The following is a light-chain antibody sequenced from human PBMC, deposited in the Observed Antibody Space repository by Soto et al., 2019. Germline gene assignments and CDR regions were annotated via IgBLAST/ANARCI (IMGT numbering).Light chain of an antibody. CDR1: QTVSGSQ. J-gene: IGKJ5*01. CDR3: QQYNNWPS. V-gene: IGKV3D-15*01. CDR2: DAS. Sequence: EIELTQSPGTLSLSPGERATLSCRASQTVSGSQLAWYQQRPGQPPRLLIFDASRRATGIPARFSGSGSETEFTLTIRSLQSEDFAVYFCQQYNNWPSFGQGTRLEIK.